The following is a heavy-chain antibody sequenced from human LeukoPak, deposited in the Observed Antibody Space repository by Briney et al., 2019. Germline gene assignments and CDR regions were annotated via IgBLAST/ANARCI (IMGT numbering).Heavy chain of an antibody. CDR2: INRSESN. D-gene: IGHD1-14*01. J-gene: IGHJ5*02. CDR3: ASFPNRRGGWFDP. CDR1: GGSFSGYY. Sequence: PSETLSLTCAVYGGSFSGYYWSWIRQPPGKGLEWIGEINRSESNNYNPSLKSRVTISVDTSKNQFSLKLSSVTAADTAVYYCASFPNRRGGWFDPWGQGTLVTVSS. V-gene: IGHV4-34*01.